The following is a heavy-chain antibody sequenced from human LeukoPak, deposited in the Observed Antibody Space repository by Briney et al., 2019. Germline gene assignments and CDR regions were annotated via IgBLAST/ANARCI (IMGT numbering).Heavy chain of an antibody. J-gene: IGHJ4*02. CDR3: ALVADDYGDSVFDY. V-gene: IGHV4-30-2*01. Sequence: PSENLSLTCTVSGGSISSGGYYWSWIRQPPGKGLEWIGYIYHSGSTYYNPSLKSRVTISVDRSKNQFSLKLSSVTAADTAVYYCALVADDYGDSVFDYWGQGTLVTVSS. CDR1: GGSISSGGYY. CDR2: IYHSGST. D-gene: IGHD4-17*01.